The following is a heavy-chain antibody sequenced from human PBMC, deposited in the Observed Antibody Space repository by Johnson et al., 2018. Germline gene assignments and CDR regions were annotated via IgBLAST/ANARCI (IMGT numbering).Heavy chain of an antibody. V-gene: IGHV3-33*06. D-gene: IGHD4-23*01. CDR1: GFTFSNYG. CDR2: VWHDGTEK. CDR3: AKDMVTFPHDAFDI. J-gene: IGHJ3*02. Sequence: QVQLVESGGGVVQPGRSLRLSCAASGFTFSNYGMHWIRQAPGKGLEWVAIVWHDGTEKYYADSVMGRFTISRDNSKNTLYLQMNSLRAEDMAIYYCAKDMVTFPHDAFDIWGQGTMVTVSS.